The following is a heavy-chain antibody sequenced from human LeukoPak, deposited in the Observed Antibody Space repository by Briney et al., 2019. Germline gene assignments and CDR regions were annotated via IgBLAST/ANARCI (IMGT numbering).Heavy chain of an antibody. Sequence: PGGSLRLSCAASGFTFSSYSMNWVRQAPGKGLEWVSSISSSSSYIYYADSVKGRSTISRDNTKNSLYLQMNSLRAEDTAVYYCARDPARITIFGVVIIKWFDPWGQGTLVTVSS. V-gene: IGHV3-21*01. CDR2: ISSSSSYI. CDR3: ARDPARITIFGVVIIKWFDP. D-gene: IGHD3-3*01. CDR1: GFTFSSYS. J-gene: IGHJ5*02.